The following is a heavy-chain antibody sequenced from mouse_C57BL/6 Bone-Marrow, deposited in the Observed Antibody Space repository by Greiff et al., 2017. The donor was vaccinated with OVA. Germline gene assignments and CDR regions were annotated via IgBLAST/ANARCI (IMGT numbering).Heavy chain of an antibody. V-gene: IGHV1-59*01. CDR1: GYTFTSYW. CDR2: IDPSDSYT. D-gene: IGHD2-2*01. Sequence: QVQLQQPGAELVRPGTSVKLSCKASGYTFTSYWMHWVKQRPGQGLEWIGVIDPSDSYTNYNQKFKGKATLTVDTSSSTAYMQLSSLTSEDSAVYYCARRDYGFFWFAYWGQGTLVTVSA. J-gene: IGHJ3*01. CDR3: ARRDYGFFWFAY.